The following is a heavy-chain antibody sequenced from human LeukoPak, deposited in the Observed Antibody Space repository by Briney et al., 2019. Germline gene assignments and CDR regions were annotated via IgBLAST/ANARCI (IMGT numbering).Heavy chain of an antibody. V-gene: IGHV3-74*01. Sequence: GGSLRLSCAASGFTFSSYWMHWVRQAPGKGLVWVSRLISDGSSASYADSVKGRFAISRDNTKNILSLQMNSLRAEDTAVYYCVRDSRYCPDVWGQGTTVTVSS. CDR1: GFTFSSYW. CDR2: LISDGSSA. CDR3: VRDSRYCPDV. D-gene: IGHD2-8*02. J-gene: IGHJ6*02.